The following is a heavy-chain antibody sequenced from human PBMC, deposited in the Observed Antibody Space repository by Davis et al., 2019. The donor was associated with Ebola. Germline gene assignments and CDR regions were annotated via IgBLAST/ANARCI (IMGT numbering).Heavy chain of an antibody. V-gene: IGHV4-34*01. D-gene: IGHD1-26*01. CDR1: GGSFSGFY. CDR3: ARDKVGAADY. Sequence: SETLSLTCAVYGGSFSGFYWSWIRQAPGKGLDWIGEINHSGVTHYSPSLKSRVSISVDTSKTQFSLKLNSVTAADTAVYYCARDKVGAADYWGQGTLVTVSS. CDR2: INHSGVT. J-gene: IGHJ4*02.